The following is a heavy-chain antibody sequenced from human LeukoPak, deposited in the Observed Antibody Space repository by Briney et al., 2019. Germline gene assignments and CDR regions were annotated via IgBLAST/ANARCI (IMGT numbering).Heavy chain of an antibody. Sequence: ASVKVSCKASGYTFTSYGISWVRQAPGQGLEWMGWISAYNGNTIYAQKLQGRVTMTTDTSTNSVYMELRSLRFDDTAVYYCARDLAGIVGVTAWFDPWGQGTLVTVSS. D-gene: IGHD1-26*01. V-gene: IGHV1-18*01. CDR3: ARDLAGIVGVTAWFDP. CDR2: ISAYNGNT. CDR1: GYTFTSYG. J-gene: IGHJ5*02.